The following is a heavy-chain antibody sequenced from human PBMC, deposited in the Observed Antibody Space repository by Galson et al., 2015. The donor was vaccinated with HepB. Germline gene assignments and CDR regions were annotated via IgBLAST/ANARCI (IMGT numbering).Heavy chain of an antibody. J-gene: IGHJ4*02. CDR2: IYPGDSDT. CDR3: ARSAYYYGSGSYYNFDY. V-gene: IGHV5-51*03. Sequence: QSGAEVKKPGESLKISCKGSGYSFTSYWIGWVRQMPGKGLEWMGIIYPGDSDTRYSPSFQGQVTISADKSISTAYLQWSSLKASDTAMYYCARSAYYYGSGSYYNFDYWGQGTLVTVSS. CDR1: GYSFTSYW. D-gene: IGHD3-10*01.